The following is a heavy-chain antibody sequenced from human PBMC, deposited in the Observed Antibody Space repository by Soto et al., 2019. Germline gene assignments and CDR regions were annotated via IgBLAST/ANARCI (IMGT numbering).Heavy chain of an antibody. D-gene: IGHD3-9*01. CDR2: ISSSSSYT. Sequence: QVQLVESGGGLVKPGGSLRLSCAASGFTFSDYYMSWIRQAPGKGLEWASYISSSSSYTNYADSVKGRFTIPRDNAKNSLYLQMNRLRAEDTAVYYCAGDADILSGSGAFDIWGQGTMVTVSS. V-gene: IGHV3-11*05. CDR3: AGDADILSGSGAFDI. CDR1: GFTFSDYY. J-gene: IGHJ3*02.